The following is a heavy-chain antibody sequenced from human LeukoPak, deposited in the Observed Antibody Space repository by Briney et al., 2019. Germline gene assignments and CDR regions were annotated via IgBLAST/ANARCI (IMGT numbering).Heavy chain of an antibody. D-gene: IGHD2-2*01. V-gene: IGHV1-18*04. J-gene: IGHJ4*02. CDR2: ISAYNGNT. Sequence: ASVKVSCKASGYTFTSYGISWVRQAPGQGLEWMGWISAYNGNTNYAQKLQGRVTMTTDTSTSTAYMELSSLRSEDTAVYYCATLGYCSSTSCYPQTNSVDYWGQGTLVTVSS. CDR3: ATLGYCSSTSCYPQTNSVDY. CDR1: GYTFTSYG.